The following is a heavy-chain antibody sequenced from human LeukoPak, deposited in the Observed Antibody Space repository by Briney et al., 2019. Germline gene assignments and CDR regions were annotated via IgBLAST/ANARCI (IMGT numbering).Heavy chain of an antibody. CDR3: AKRSGSPHNFDY. J-gene: IGHJ4*02. D-gene: IGHD1-14*01. CDR1: GFAFDAHA. CDR2: ISGDGGTT. Sequence: QPGGSLRLSCAASGFAFDAHAMTWVRQAPGKPLEWVSLISGDGGTTHYADSVRGRFTISRDNSRNSLYLQMKSLTTEDTALYYCAKRSGSPHNFDYWGRGTLVTVSS. V-gene: IGHV3-43*02.